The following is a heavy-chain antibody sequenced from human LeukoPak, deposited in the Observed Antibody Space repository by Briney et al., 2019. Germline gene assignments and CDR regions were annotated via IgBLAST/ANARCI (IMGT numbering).Heavy chain of an antibody. V-gene: IGHV3-33*01. CDR2: IWYDGSNK. Sequence: GGSLRLSCAASGFFFSSYGMHWARLAPGKGLEWVALIWYDGSNKYYADSVKGRFTISRDNSKNTLSLQMNSLRAEDTAVYYCARAHYNWNEPPFDSWGQGTLVTVSS. J-gene: IGHJ4*02. CDR3: ARAHYNWNEPPFDS. D-gene: IGHD1-20*01. CDR1: GFFFSSYG.